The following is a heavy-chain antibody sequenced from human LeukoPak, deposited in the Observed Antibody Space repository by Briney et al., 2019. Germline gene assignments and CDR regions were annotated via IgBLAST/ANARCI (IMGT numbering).Heavy chain of an antibody. D-gene: IGHD6-13*01. CDR3: ARDSLGYNWFDP. V-gene: IGHV4-59*01. Sequence: SETLSLTCTVSGGPISSYYWSWIRQPPGKRLESLGYIYYSGSTNYNPSLKSRVTISVDTSKNQFSLKLSSVTAADTAVYYCARDSLGYNWFDPWGQGTLVTVSS. J-gene: IGHJ5*02. CDR2: IYYSGST. CDR1: GGPISSYY.